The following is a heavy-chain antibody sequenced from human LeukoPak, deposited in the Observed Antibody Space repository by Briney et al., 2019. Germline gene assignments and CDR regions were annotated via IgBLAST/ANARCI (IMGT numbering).Heavy chain of an antibody. CDR3: TRVIVAVPGYFDYFDF. D-gene: IGHD6-19*01. CDR1: GFSVSGYW. CDR2: IKQDGSEK. Sequence: PGGSLRPSCAVSGFSVSGYWMTWVRQAPGKGLEWVANIKQDGSEKNYVDSVKGRFTISRDNAENSLFLQMNSLRVEDTAVYYCTRVIVAVPGYFDYFDFWGQGAWSPSPQ. V-gene: IGHV3-7*01. J-gene: IGHJ4*02.